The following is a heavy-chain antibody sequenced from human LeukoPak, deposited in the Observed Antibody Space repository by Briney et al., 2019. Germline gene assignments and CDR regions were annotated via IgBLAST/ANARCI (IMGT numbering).Heavy chain of an antibody. CDR1: GFTFSSYE. D-gene: IGHD2-15*01. V-gene: IGHV3-48*03. CDR3: ASSLVVVAATPIDY. Sequence: PGGSLRLSCAASGFTFSSYEMNWVRQAPGKGLEWVSYISSSGSTIYYADSVKGRFTISRDNAKNSLYLQMNSLRAEDTAVYYCASSLVVVAATPIDYWGQGALVTVSS. J-gene: IGHJ4*02. CDR2: ISSSGSTI.